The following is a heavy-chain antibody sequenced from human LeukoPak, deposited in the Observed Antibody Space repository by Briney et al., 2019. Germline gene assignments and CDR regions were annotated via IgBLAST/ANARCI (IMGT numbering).Heavy chain of an antibody. D-gene: IGHD1-1*01. Sequence: SETLSLTCTVSGVSISSSIYFWGWIRQPPGKGLEWMATIFYSGSTYYNPSLKSRVTISADMSKNQFSLKLNSVTAADTAVYYCARQTNRGAGNFDSWGQGTLVTVSS. CDR3: ARQTNRGAGNFDS. V-gene: IGHV4-39*01. CDR2: IFYSGST. J-gene: IGHJ4*02. CDR1: GVSISSSIYF.